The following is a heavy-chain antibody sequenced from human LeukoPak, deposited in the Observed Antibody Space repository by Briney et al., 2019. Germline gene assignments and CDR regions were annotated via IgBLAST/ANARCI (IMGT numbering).Heavy chain of an antibody. CDR3: ARTTYYYDSSGYEGAYYFDY. Sequence: SETLSLTCTVSGGSISSGDYYWSWIRQPPGKGLEWIGYIYYSGSTYYNPSLKSRVTISVDTSKNQFSLKLSSVTAADTAVYYCARTTYYYDSSGYEGAYYFDYWGQGTLVTVSS. J-gene: IGHJ4*02. V-gene: IGHV4-30-4*08. D-gene: IGHD3-22*01. CDR1: GGSISSGDYY. CDR2: IYYSGST.